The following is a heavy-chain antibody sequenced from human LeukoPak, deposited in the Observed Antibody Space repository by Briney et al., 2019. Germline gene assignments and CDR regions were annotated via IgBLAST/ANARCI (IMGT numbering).Heavy chain of an antibody. D-gene: IGHD3-22*01. J-gene: IGHJ4*02. Sequence: SETLSLTCTVSGGSISSYYRSWIRQPPGKGLEWIGYIYYSGSTNYNPSLKSRVTISVDTSKNQFSLKLSSVTAADTAVYYCARGAYYDSSGYYYGFGFDYWGQGTLVTVSS. CDR2: IYYSGST. CDR1: GGSISSYY. V-gene: IGHV4-59*01. CDR3: ARGAYYDSSGYYYGFGFDY.